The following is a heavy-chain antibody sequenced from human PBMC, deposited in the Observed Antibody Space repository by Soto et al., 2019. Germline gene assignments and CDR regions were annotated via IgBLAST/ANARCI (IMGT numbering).Heavy chain of an antibody. CDR3: ARVVLSITRGAFDA. CDR1: GGSISSTHW. J-gene: IGHJ3*01. D-gene: IGHD1-20*01. V-gene: IGHV4-4*02. CDR2: ISHSGTS. Sequence: QVQLQESGPGLVKPSGTLSLTCAVSGGSISSTHWWTWVRQSPGKGLEYIGEISHSGTSNSNPSLKSRVPLSVDKSKNHFSRTLTSVTAADTAVYYCARVVLSITRGAFDAWGQGTPVIVSS.